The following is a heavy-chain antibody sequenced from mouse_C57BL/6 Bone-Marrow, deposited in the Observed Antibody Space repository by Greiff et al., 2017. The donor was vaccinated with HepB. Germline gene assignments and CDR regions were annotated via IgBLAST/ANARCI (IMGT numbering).Heavy chain of an antibody. D-gene: IGHD1-1*01. CDR1: GFNIKNTY. CDR3: AGDYYGSSYVGYWYFDV. Sequence: EVKVVESVAELVRPGASVKLSCTASGFNIKNTYMHWVKQRPEQGLEWIGRIDPANGNTKYAPKFQGKATITADTSSNTAYLQLSSLTSEDTAIYYCAGDYYGSSYVGYWYFDVWGTGTTVTVSS. V-gene: IGHV14-3*01. J-gene: IGHJ1*03. CDR2: IDPANGNT.